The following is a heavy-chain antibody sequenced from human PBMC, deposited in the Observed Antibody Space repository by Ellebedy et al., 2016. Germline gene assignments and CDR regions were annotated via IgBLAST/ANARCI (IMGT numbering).Heavy chain of an antibody. Sequence: GESLKISCAASGFTFSNYAMSWVRQAPGKGLEWVSYISDSGDRTEYTDSVKGRFTVSRDNSEDTLYVQMNSLRAEDTALYYCARYVGGKNFDYWGQGTLVTVSS. CDR1: GFTFSNYA. CDR3: ARYVGGKNFDY. J-gene: IGHJ4*02. D-gene: IGHD4-23*01. CDR2: ISDSGDRT. V-gene: IGHV3-23*01.